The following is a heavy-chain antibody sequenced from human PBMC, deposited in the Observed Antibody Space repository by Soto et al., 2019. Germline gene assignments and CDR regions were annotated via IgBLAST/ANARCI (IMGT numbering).Heavy chain of an antibody. D-gene: IGHD1-26*01. Sequence: GGSLILSCAASGFTFSTYAMNWLRQAPGKGLEWVSGILGGVSATYYADSVRGRFTISRDNSKNTVYLHMSSLRAEDTAVYDCTKVLKPDGRWDIDHWGPGTLVTVSS. CDR2: ILGGVSAT. V-gene: IGHV3-23*01. CDR3: TKVLKPDGRWDIDH. CDR1: GFTFSTYA. J-gene: IGHJ5*02.